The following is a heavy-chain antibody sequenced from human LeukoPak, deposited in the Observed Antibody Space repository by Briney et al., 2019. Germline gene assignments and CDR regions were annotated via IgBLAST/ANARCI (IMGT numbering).Heavy chain of an antibody. D-gene: IGHD3-10*01. CDR2: IVVGSGDT. CDR3: GADSMPRGVFSYAFDI. CDR1: GFTFTSSA. J-gene: IGHJ3*02. V-gene: IGHV1-58*01. Sequence: TSVKVSCKASGFTFTSSAVQWVRHARGQRLERIGWIVVGSGDTNSAQKFQERVTITRDMSTRTAYMELSSLRSEDTAVYYCGADSMPRGVFSYAFDIWGQGTMVTVSS.